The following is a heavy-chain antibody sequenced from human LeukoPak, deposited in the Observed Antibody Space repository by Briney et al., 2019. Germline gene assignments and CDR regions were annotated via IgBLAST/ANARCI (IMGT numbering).Heavy chain of an antibody. Sequence: GGSLRLSCAASGFTFNNYAMSWVRQAPGKGLEWVSAVSTSGGVTYYADSVKGRFTISRDNSKNTLYLQMNSPRAEDTAVYYCARQVGYCSDGNCYFDYWGQGALVTVSS. CDR1: GFTFNNYA. V-gene: IGHV3-23*01. J-gene: IGHJ4*02. CDR3: ARQVGYCSDGNCYFDY. D-gene: IGHD2-15*01. CDR2: VSTSGGVT.